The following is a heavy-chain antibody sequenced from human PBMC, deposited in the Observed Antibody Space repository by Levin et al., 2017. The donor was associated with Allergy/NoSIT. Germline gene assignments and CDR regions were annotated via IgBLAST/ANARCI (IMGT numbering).Heavy chain of an antibody. CDR2: IYHTGTT. CDR1: GASINNNKW. CDR3: ARDGAISLDY. Sequence: GSLRLSCVVSGASINNNKWWTWVRQPPGKGLEWLGHIYHTGTTNYNPSLNSRVTISIDKPKNQFSLNLSSVTAADTAVYYCARDGAISLDYWGLGTLVTVSS. J-gene: IGHJ4*02. V-gene: IGHV4-4*02. D-gene: IGHD2-2*01.